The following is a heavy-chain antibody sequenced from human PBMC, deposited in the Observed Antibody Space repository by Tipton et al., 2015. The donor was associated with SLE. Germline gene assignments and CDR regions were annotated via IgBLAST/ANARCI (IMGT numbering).Heavy chain of an antibody. CDR3: ARVGQKGATLGNWFDP. Sequence: TLSLTCTVSGGSISSYYWSWIRQPAGKGLEWIGRIYTSGSTNYNPSPKSRVTMSVDTSKNQFSLKLSSVTAADTAVYYCARVGQKGATLGNWFDPWGQGTLVTVSS. J-gene: IGHJ5*02. D-gene: IGHD1-26*01. CDR2: IYTSGST. V-gene: IGHV4-4*07. CDR1: GGSISSYY.